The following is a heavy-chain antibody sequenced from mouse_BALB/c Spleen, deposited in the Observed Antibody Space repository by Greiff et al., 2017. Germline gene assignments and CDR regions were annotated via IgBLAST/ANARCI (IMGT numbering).Heavy chain of an antibody. Sequence: VQLQQSGAELVRPGASVKISCKGSGYTFTDYAMHWVKQSHAKSLEWIGVISTYYGDASYNQKFKGKATMTVDKSSSTAYMELARLTSEDSAIYYCASGNGPSFDYWGQGTTLTVSS. D-gene: IGHD1-1*01. J-gene: IGHJ2*01. CDR3: ASGNGPSFDY. CDR2: ISTYYGDA. CDR1: GYTFTDYA. V-gene: IGHV1S137*01.